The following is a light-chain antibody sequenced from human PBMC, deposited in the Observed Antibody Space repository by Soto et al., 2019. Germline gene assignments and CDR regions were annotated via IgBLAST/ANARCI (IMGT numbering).Light chain of an antibody. CDR1: SSDVGGYNY. Sequence: QSALXQPASXSGSPGQSITISCTGTSSDVGGYNYVSWYQQHPGKAPKLMIYXVSNRPSGVSNRFSGSKSGNTASLTISGLQAEDEADYYCSSYTSSSTLVFGTGTKLTVL. CDR3: SSYTSSSTLV. J-gene: IGLJ1*01. CDR2: XVS. V-gene: IGLV2-14*01.